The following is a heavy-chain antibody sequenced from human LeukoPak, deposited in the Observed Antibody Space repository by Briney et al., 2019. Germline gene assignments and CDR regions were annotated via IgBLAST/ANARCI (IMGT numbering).Heavy chain of an antibody. D-gene: IGHD4-17*01. CDR1: GGSISSGGYY. J-gene: IGHJ4*02. CDR2: IYYSGST. CDR3: ARSYGDYVYYFDY. Sequence: MASETLSLTCTVSGGSISSGGYYWSWLRQHPGKGLEWIGYIYYSGSTYYNPSLKSRVTISVDTSKNQFSLKLSSVTAADTAVYYCARSYGDYVYYFDYWGQGTLVTVSS. V-gene: IGHV4-31*03.